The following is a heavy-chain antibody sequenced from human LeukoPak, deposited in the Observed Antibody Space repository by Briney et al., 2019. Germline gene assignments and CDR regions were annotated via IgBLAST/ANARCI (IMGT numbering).Heavy chain of an antibody. Sequence: GGSLRLSCAASGFTFSSYWMHWVRHAPGEGVVWVSRINTDGSSTSYADSVKGQFTNSRDNAKNTLYLQMNSLRAEDTAVYYCARVGYSYGYGFDAFDIWGQGTRVTVSS. V-gene: IGHV3-74*01. CDR2: INTDGSST. D-gene: IGHD5-18*01. CDR1: GFTFSSYW. J-gene: IGHJ3*02. CDR3: ARVGYSYGYGFDAFDI.